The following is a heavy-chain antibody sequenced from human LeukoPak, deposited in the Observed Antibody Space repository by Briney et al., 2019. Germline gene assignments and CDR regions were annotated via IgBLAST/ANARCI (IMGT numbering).Heavy chain of an antibody. CDR3: AKGHYVGNSEFLDN. Sequence: GGSLSFSCAASGFTCRSFGMYWLRQAPGKGLEWVALIYNDGGLENYMESVRGRFTISRDNTKNTLYLQMNSLRAEDTAVYYCAKGHYVGNSEFLDNWGQGTLVTVSS. D-gene: IGHD4-23*01. CDR1: GFTCRSFG. CDR2: IYNDGGLE. J-gene: IGHJ4*02. V-gene: IGHV3-33*06.